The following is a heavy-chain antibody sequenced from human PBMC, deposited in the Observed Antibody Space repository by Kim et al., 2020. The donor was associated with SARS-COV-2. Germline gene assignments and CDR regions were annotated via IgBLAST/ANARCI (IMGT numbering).Heavy chain of an antibody. D-gene: IGHD6-19*01. Sequence: SETLSLTCTVSGGSISSYYWSWIRQPPGKGLEWIGYIYYSGSTNYNPSLKSRVTISVDTSKNQFSLKLSSVTAADTAVYYCAREGIRQWLVQDYYYGMDVWGQGTTVTVSS. J-gene: IGHJ6*02. CDR2: IYYSGST. V-gene: IGHV4-59*13. CDR3: AREGIRQWLVQDYYYGMDV. CDR1: GGSISSYY.